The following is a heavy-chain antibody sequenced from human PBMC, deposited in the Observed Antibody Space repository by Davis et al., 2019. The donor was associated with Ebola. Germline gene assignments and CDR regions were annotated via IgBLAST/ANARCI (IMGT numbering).Heavy chain of an antibody. J-gene: IGHJ1*01. Sequence: AASVKVSCKASGYTFTSYYAHWVRQAPGQGLEWMGIINPSGGTTTYAQKFQGRVTMTRDTSTNTLYMELSSLTSGDTAVYYCARSPPMYYYDSSGYVSRAEYFQHWGQGTLITVSS. CDR2: INPSGGTT. CDR3: ARSPPMYYYDSSGYVSRAEYFQH. D-gene: IGHD3-22*01. CDR1: GYTFTSYY. V-gene: IGHV1-46*01.